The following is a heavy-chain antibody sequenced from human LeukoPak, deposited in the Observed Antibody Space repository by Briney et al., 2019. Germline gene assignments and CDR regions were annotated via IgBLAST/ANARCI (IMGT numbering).Heavy chain of an antibody. V-gene: IGHV3-7*01. Sequence: GGSLRLSCAVSGLTFRSFWMSWVRQAPGKGLEWVANINQEGSEKYSVDSVKGRFTISRDNAKNSLHLQMNTLTAEDTAVYYCARERDGRFFDYWGQGTLVTVSS. J-gene: IGHJ4*02. CDR2: INQEGSEK. D-gene: IGHD5-24*01. CDR3: ARERDGRFFDY. CDR1: GLTFRSFW.